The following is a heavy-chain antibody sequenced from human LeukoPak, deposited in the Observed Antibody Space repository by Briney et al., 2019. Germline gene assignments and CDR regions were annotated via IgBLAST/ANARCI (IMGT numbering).Heavy chain of an antibody. V-gene: IGHV3-21*01. CDR1: GFTFSSYS. CDR2: ISSSSSYI. CDR3: ARITSAYPTYYYYYYMDV. Sequence: TGGSLRLSCAASGFTFSSYSMNWVRQAPGKGPEWVSSISSSSSYIYYADSMKGRFTISRDNAKNSLYLQMNSLRAEDTAVYYCARITSAYPTYYYYYYMDVWGKGTTVTISS. D-gene: IGHD3-16*01. J-gene: IGHJ6*03.